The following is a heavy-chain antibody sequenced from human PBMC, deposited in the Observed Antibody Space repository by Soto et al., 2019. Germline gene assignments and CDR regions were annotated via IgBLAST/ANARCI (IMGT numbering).Heavy chain of an antibody. CDR2: ISSSSSYI. Sequence: PGGPLRLPCAASGFTFRSHSMNWVRQAQGKGLEWVSSISSSSSYIYYADSVKGRFTISRDNAKNSLYLQMNSLRAEDTAVYYCARDSEYCSSTSCQPTFDYWGQGTLVTVSS. D-gene: IGHD2-2*01. CDR1: GFTFRSHS. CDR3: ARDSEYCSSTSCQPTFDY. J-gene: IGHJ4*02. V-gene: IGHV3-21*01.